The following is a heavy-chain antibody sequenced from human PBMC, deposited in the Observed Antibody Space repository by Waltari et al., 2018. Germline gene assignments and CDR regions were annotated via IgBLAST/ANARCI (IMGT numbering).Heavy chain of an antibody. CDR1: GGTFSSYA. CDR3: ARGTNYPYDFWSGYSYYFDY. Sequence: QVQLVQSGAEVKKPGSSVKVSCQASGGTFSSYAISWLRQTPGQGLEWMGGIIPILGIANYAQRFQGRVTITADESTSTAYMELSSLRSEDTAVYYCARGTNYPYDFWSGYSYYFDYWGQGTLVTVSS. J-gene: IGHJ4*02. D-gene: IGHD3-3*01. CDR2: IIPILGIA. V-gene: IGHV1-69*04.